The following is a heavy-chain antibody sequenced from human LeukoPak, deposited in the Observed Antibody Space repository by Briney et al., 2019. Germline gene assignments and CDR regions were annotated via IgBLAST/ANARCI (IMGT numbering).Heavy chain of an antibody. CDR1: GFTFNNYS. J-gene: IGHJ3*02. CDR2: ISSRSNYI. CDR3: ARDVAYYYESGGYYSLGFDI. V-gene: IGHV3-21*01. Sequence: GGSLRLSCAASGFTFNNYSMNWVRQAPGKGLEWVSSISSRSNYIYYPDSVKGRFTISRDNAKNSLYLQMNGLRAEDTAVYYCARDVAYYYESGGYYSLGFDIWGQGTMVTVSS. D-gene: IGHD3-22*01.